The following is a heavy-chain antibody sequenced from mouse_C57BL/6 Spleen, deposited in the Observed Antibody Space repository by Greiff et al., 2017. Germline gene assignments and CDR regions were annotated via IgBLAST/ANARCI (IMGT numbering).Heavy chain of an antibody. V-gene: IGHV1-42*01. D-gene: IGHD2-1*01. CDR3: ARYGNYVYYAMDY. Sequence: VQLKESGPELVKPGASVKISCKASGYSFTGYYMNWVKQSPEKSLEWIGEINPSTGGTTYNQKFKAKATLTVDKSSSTAYMQLKSLTSEDSAVYYCARYGNYVYYAMDYWGQGTSVTVSS. J-gene: IGHJ4*01. CDR1: GYSFTGYY. CDR2: INPSTGGT.